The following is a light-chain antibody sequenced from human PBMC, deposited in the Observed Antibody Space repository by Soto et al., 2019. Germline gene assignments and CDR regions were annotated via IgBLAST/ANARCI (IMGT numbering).Light chain of an antibody. Sequence: QSVLTQPPSVSAAPGQKVTISCSGSDSNIGNDHVSWYQQFPGTAPKLLIYENNKRPSGIPDRFSGSKSGTSATLDITGLQTGDEADYYCGTWDSGLSAGVIGGGTQLTV. CDR2: ENN. CDR3: GTWDSGLSAGV. J-gene: IGLJ3*02. V-gene: IGLV1-51*02. CDR1: DSNIGNDH.